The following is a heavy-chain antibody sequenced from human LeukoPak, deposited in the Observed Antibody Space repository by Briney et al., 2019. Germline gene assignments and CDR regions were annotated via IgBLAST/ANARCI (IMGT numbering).Heavy chain of an antibody. Sequence: GGSLRLSCAASGFTFSNAWMSWVRQAPGKGLEWVGRIKSKPDGGTTDYAAPVKGRFTISRDDSKNTLYLQMNSPNTEDTALYYCTTGLTAWGQGTLVTVSS. J-gene: IGHJ5*02. CDR1: GFTFSNAW. CDR3: TTGLTA. CDR2: IKSKPDGGTT. V-gene: IGHV3-15*01.